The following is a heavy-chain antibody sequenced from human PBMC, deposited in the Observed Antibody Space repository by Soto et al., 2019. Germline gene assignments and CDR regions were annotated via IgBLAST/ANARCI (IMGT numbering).Heavy chain of an antibody. D-gene: IGHD4-17*01. CDR3: AKDQFAHDYGDCLDS. Sequence: GGSLRLSCAASGFTFSIYAMSWVRQAPGKGLEWVSGISGRGAGTYYTDSVKGRFTISRDISKNTLYLQMNSLRAEDTTVYYCAKDQFAHDYGDCLDSWGQGTLVTVSS. CDR2: ISGRGAGT. V-gene: IGHV3-23*01. CDR1: GFTFSIYA. J-gene: IGHJ4*02.